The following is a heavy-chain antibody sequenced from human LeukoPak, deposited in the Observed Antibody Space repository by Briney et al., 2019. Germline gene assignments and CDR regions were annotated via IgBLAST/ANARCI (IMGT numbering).Heavy chain of an antibody. CDR1: RGSISSYY. Sequence: PSETLSLTCTVSRGSISSYYWSWIRQPPGKGLEWIGYIYYSGSTNYNPSLKSRVTISVDTSKNQFSLKLSSVTAADTAVYYCARPLTNKYYFDYWGQGTLVTVSS. J-gene: IGHJ4*02. V-gene: IGHV4-59*08. D-gene: IGHD3-9*01. CDR2: IYYSGST. CDR3: ARPLTNKYYFDY.